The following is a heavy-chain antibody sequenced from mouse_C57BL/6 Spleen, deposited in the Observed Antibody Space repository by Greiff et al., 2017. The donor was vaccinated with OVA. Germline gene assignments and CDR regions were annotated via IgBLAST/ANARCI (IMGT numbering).Heavy chain of an antibody. CDR3: ARYPLITTVGAYYFDY. D-gene: IGHD1-1*01. V-gene: IGHV7-3*01. Sequence: EVQLVESGGGLVQPGGSLSLSCAASGFTFTDYYMSWVRQPPGKALEWLGFIRNKANGYTTEYSASVKGRFTISRDNSQSILYLQMNALRAEDRATYYCARYPLITTVGAYYFDYWGQGTTLTVSS. J-gene: IGHJ2*01. CDR1: GFTFTDYY. CDR2: IRNKANGYTT.